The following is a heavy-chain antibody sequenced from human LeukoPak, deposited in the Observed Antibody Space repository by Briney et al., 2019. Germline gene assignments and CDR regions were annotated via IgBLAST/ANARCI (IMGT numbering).Heavy chain of an antibody. CDR3: TRVGYIDEGIDY. CDR1: GFTFSDYY. D-gene: IGHD5-24*01. CDR2: ITNRGDTV. J-gene: IGHJ4*02. Sequence: PGGSLRLSCAASGFTFSDYYMTWVRQAPGKGLEWLSYITNRGDTVFYADSVKGRFTVSRVNAKRSLYLQIESLRAEDTAIYYCTRVGYIDEGIDYWGQGILVTVSS. V-gene: IGHV3-11*04.